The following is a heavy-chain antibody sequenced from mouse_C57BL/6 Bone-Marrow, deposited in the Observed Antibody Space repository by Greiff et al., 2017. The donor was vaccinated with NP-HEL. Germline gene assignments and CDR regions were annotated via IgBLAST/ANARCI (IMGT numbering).Heavy chain of an antibody. Sequence: EVQLVESGGGLVQPKGSLKLSCAASGFTFNTYAMPWVRQAPGQGLEWVARIRSKSSNYATYYADSVKDRFTISRDDSPSMLYLRMNNLKTEDTAMYYCVRDGYCWYFDVWGTGTTVTVSS. CDR2: IRSKSSNYAT. V-gene: IGHV10-3*01. D-gene: IGHD2-3*01. J-gene: IGHJ1*03. CDR1: GFTFNTYA. CDR3: VRDGYCWYFDV.